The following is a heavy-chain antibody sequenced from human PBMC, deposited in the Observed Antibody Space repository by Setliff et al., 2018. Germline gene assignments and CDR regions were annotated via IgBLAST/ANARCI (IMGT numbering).Heavy chain of an antibody. CDR2: TGGGGDST. D-gene: IGHD1-26*01. J-gene: IGHJ4*02. CDR3: AKARVGTTTYFDG. V-gene: IGHV3-23*01. CDR1: GLVFSSYA. Sequence: GGSLSPPCAAPGLVFSSYAMSWVRQAPGKGLEWVSKTGGGGDSTYYADSVKGRFTISRDNAKNTLYLQINSLRAEDTAVYYCAKARVGTTTYFDGWGQGTLVTVSS.